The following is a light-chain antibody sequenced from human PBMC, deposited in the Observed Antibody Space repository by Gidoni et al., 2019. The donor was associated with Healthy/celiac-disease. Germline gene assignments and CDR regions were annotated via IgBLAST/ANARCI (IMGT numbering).Light chain of an antibody. J-gene: IGKJ2*01. CDR3: QQRSNWPKT. CDR1: QSVSSY. CDR2: DAS. Sequence: EIVLTHSPATLSLSPGERATLSCRASQSVSSYLAWYQQKPGQAPRLLIYDASNRATGIPARFSGSGSGTDFTLTISSLEPEDFAVYYCQQRSNWPKTVGQGTKLEIK. V-gene: IGKV3-11*01.